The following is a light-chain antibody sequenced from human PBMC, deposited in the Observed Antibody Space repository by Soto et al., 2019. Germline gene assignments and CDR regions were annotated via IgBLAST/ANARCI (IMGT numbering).Light chain of an antibody. J-gene: IGKJ4*01. CDR3: QRRSNWPPT. CDR2: DAS. V-gene: IGKV3-11*01. CDR1: QSVSSY. Sequence: EIVLTQSPATLSLSPGERATLSCRASQSVSSYLAWYQQKPGQAPRLLIYDASNRATGIPARFSGSGSETDFTLTSSGLEPEDCAVYYCQRRSNWPPTFGGGTKVEIK.